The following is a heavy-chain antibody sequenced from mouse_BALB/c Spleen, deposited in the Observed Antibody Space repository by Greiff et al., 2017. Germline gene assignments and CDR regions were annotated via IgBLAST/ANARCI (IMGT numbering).Heavy chain of an antibody. CDR1: GFTFSSFG. CDR3: ARAYYYGTYYYAMDD. V-gene: IGHV5-17*02. CDR2: ISSGSSTI. D-gene: IGHD1-1*01. Sequence: EVQVVESGGGLVQPGGSRKLSCAASGFTFSSFGMHWVRQAPEKGLEWVAYISSGSSTIYYADTVKGRFTISRDNPKNTLFLQMTSLRSEDTAMYYCARAYYYGTYYYAMDDWGQGTSVTVSS. J-gene: IGHJ4*01.